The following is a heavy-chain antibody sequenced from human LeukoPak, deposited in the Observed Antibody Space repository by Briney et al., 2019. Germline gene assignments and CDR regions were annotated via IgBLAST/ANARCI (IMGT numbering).Heavy chain of an antibody. CDR1: GGSLSSYY. J-gene: IGHJ3*02. Sequence: SETLSLTCTVSGGSLSSYYFSWIRQSPGKGLEWIAYINYSGSASYNPFLKSRVTMSVDTSKQFSLSLSSVTAADTAVYYCARHNYDDYVFDIWGQGTKVTVSS. V-gene: IGHV4-59*08. CDR3: ARHNYDDYVFDI. CDR2: INYSGSA. D-gene: IGHD4-17*01.